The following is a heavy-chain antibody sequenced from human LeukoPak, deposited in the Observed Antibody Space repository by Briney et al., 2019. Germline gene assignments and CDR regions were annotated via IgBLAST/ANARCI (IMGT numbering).Heavy chain of an antibody. D-gene: IGHD2-2*01. Sequence: GGSLRLSCAASGFTFSSYSMNWVRQAPGKGLEWVSSISSSSSYIYYADSVKGRFTISRDNSKNTLYLQMNSLRAEDTAVYYCAKDGGSSTSCYYWGQGTLVTVSS. V-gene: IGHV3-21*01. CDR1: GFTFSSYS. J-gene: IGHJ4*02. CDR3: AKDGGSSTSCYY. CDR2: ISSSSSYI.